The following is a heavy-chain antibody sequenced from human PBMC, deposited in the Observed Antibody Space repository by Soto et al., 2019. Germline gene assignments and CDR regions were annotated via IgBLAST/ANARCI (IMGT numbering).Heavy chain of an antibody. J-gene: IGHJ4*02. D-gene: IGHD3-9*01. V-gene: IGHV3-48*01. CDR1: GFTFSSYS. CDR3: ARDRRVQFRSANPKTSYYDILTGPHYFDY. CDR2: ISSSSSTI. Sequence: GGSLRLSCAASGFTFSSYSMNWVRQAPGKGLEWVSYISSSSSTIYYADSVKGRFTISRDNAKNSLYLQMNSLRAEDTAVYYCARDRRVQFRSANPKTSYYDILTGPHYFDYWGQGTLVTVSS.